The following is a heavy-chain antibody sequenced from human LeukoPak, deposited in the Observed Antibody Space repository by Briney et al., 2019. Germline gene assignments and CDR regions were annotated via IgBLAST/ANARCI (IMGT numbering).Heavy chain of an antibody. CDR2: IYYSGRT. D-gene: IGHD3-22*01. Sequence: LETLSLTCRVARVSLSAFYWRWVRQPPGKGLEWIGYIYYSGRTNYNPSLKSRVTISLDTSKNQFSLKLTSVTAADTALDLRARDFPNYDRRGWETKDAFDIWGQGTMVTVSS. CDR1: RVSLSAFY. CDR3: ARDFPNYDRRGWETKDAFDI. J-gene: IGHJ3*02. V-gene: IGHV4-59*01.